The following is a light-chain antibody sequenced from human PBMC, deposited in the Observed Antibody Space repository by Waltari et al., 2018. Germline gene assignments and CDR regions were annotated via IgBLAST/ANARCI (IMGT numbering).Light chain of an antibody. Sequence: QSALTHPRSVSCYPGQSVTISCTGTSSDVGGYKLVAWHQQHPGKPPKLIIFDVSERHSGVPDLFSGSKSGSTASLTISGLQAENEADYYICSYAGGYTMAVGGGTKLTVL. CDR2: DVS. V-gene: IGLV2-11*01. CDR3: CSYAGGYTMA. J-gene: IGLJ2*01. CDR1: SSDVGGYKL.